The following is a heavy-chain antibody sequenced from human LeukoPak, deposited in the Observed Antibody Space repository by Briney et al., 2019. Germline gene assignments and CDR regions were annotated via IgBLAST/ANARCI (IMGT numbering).Heavy chain of an antibody. CDR3: ATRDV. CDR2: INHSGGT. J-gene: IGHJ6*02. Sequence: SETLSLTGAVYGGSFSNYYWSWIRQAPGKGLEWIGEINHSGGTNYNPSLKSRVTISVGTSKNQFSLKLTSVTAADTAVYYCATRDVWGQGTTVTVSS. CDR1: GGSFSNYY. V-gene: IGHV4-34*01.